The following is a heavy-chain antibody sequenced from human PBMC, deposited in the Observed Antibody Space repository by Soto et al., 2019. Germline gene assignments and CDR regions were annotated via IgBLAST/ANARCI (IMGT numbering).Heavy chain of an antibody. CDR1: GGSISSGDYY. Sequence: KPSETLSLTCTVSGGSISSGDYYWTWIRQHTGKGLEWIGYIYYSGGTFYNPSLKSRLTISLDTSNNQFSLNLSSVTAADTAVYYCARLRSVGAPTADYWGQGTLVTVSS. CDR2: IYYSGGT. V-gene: IGHV4-31*03. J-gene: IGHJ4*02. D-gene: IGHD1-26*01. CDR3: ARLRSVGAPTADY.